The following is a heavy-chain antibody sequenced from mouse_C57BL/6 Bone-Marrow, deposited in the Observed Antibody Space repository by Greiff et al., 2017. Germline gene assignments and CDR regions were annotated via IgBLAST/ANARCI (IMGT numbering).Heavy chain of an antibody. CDR2: SRNKANDYTT. J-gene: IGHJ4*01. CDR1: GFTFSDFY. V-gene: IGHV7-1*01. CDR3: ARDAGRQLRRSYAMDY. D-gene: IGHD3-2*02. Sequence: EVKLVESGGGLVQSGRSLRLSCATSGFTFSDFYMEWVRQAPGKGLEWIAASRNKANDYTTEYSASVKGRFIVSRDTSQSILYLQMKALRAEDTAIYYCARDAGRQLRRSYAMDYWGQGTSVTVSS.